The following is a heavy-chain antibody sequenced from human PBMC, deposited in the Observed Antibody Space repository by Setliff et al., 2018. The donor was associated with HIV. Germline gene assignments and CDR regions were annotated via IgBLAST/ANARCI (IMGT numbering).Heavy chain of an antibody. V-gene: IGHV3-7*01. Sequence: GGSLRLSCAASRFTFSNYWMSWVRQAPGKGLEWVANIKQDGSEKYYVDSVTGRFTISRDNAKNSLYLQMNRLRAEDTAVYYCARDPGSGWYVNRYLDYCGQGTLVTVSS. CDR2: IKQDGSEK. CDR3: ARDPGSGWYVNRYLDY. CDR1: RFTFSNYW. J-gene: IGHJ4*02. D-gene: IGHD6-19*01.